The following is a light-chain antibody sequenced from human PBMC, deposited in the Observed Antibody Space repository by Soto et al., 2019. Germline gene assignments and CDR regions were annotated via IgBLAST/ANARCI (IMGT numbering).Light chain of an antibody. J-gene: IGLJ1*01. V-gene: IGLV2-14*01. CDR2: DVS. Sequence: QAALTQPASVSGSPGQSITISCTGTSSDLGAYNYVSWYQQHPGKAPKLMIYDVSNRPSGVSNRFAGSKSGNTASLTISGLQAEDEADYYCSSYTSSSTDVCGTGTQVTVL. CDR3: SSYTSSSTDV. CDR1: SSDLGAYNY.